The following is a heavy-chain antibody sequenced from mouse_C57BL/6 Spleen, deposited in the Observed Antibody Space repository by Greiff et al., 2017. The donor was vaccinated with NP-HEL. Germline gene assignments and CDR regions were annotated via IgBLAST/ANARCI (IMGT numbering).Heavy chain of an antibody. Sequence: EVQLQQSGAELVRPGASVKLSCTASGFNIKDYYMHWVKQRPEQGLEWIGRIDPEDGDTEYAPKFQGKATMTADTSSNTAYLQLSSLTSEDTAVFYCTARPYYCGSPRFDYWGQGTTLTVSS. CDR3: TARPYYCGSPRFDY. D-gene: IGHD1-1*01. CDR2: IDPEDGDT. V-gene: IGHV14-1*01. J-gene: IGHJ2*01. CDR1: GFNIKDYY.